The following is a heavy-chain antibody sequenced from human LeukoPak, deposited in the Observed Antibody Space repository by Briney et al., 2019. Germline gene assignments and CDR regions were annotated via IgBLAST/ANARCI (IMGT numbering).Heavy chain of an antibody. Sequence: GESLKISCKGSGYSFTNYWIGWVRQMPGKGLEWMGIFYPADSDTRYSPSFQGQVTISADKSISTAYLQWSSLKASDTAMYYCATSGRGQSTHRYYFDYWGQGTLVTVSS. CDR2: FYPADSDT. V-gene: IGHV5-51*01. CDR3: ATSGRGQSTHRYYFDY. D-gene: IGHD3-10*01. CDR1: GYSFTNYW. J-gene: IGHJ4*02.